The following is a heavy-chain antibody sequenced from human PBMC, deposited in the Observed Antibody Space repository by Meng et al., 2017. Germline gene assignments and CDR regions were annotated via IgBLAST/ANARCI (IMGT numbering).Heavy chain of an antibody. Sequence: HLQASGPGLVKPSGTLSLTCAVSGGSISSSNCWSWVRQPPGKGLEWIGEIYHSGSTNYDPSLKSRVTISVDKSKNQFSLKLSSVTAADTAVYYCARGTDYGDYYFDYWGQGTLVTVSS. V-gene: IGHV4-4*02. J-gene: IGHJ4*02. CDR2: IYHSGST. D-gene: IGHD4-17*01. CDR3: ARGTDYGDYYFDY. CDR1: GGSISSSNC.